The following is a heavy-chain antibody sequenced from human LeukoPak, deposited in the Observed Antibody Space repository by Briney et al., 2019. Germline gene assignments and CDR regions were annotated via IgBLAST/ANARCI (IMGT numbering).Heavy chain of an antibody. CDR3: ARGPRRYCSGGSCPGRYYFDY. V-gene: IGHV4-34*01. CDR1: GGSFSGYH. CDR2: INHSGST. D-gene: IGHD2-15*01. Sequence: PSETLSLTCDVYGGSFSGYHWNWIRQSPGKGLEWIGGINHSGSTNYNPSLKSRVTISIDTSKNQFSLKLNSVTAADTAVYFCARGPRRYCSGGSCPGRYYFDYWGQGTLVTVSS. J-gene: IGHJ4*02.